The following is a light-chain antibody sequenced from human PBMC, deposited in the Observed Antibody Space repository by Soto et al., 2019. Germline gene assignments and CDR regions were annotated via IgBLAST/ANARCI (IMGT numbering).Light chain of an antibody. Sequence: DIQMTQSPSSLSASVGDRVTITCRASQSISSYLNWYQQKPGKAPKLLIYGVSSLHSGVPSRFSGSGSGTDFTLSISSLQPEDFASYYCQQSYSTPRTFGQGTRLEIK. V-gene: IGKV1-39*01. CDR3: QQSYSTPRT. J-gene: IGKJ5*01. CDR2: GVS. CDR1: QSISSY.